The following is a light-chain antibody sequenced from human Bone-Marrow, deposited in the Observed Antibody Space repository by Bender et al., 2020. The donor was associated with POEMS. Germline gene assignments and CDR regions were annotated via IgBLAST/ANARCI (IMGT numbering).Light chain of an antibody. V-gene: IGLV3-21*04. CDR1: IIGSKS. CDR2: NDS. Sequence: SYVLTQPPSVSVAPGKTARITCVGDIIGSKSVHWYQQRPGQAPVLVIYNDSVRPSAIRERFSGSNSGNTATLTISWVEAGDEADYYCQVWDSSSDHWVFGGGTKLTVL. CDR3: QVWDSSSDHWV. J-gene: IGLJ2*01.